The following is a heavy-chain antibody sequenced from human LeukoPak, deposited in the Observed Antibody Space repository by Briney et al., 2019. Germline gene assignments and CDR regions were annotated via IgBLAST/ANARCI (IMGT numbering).Heavy chain of an antibody. CDR3: ARDRVNSGWYTY. CDR2: INHSGST. CDR1: GVSFSGYY. J-gene: IGHJ4*02. D-gene: IGHD6-19*01. V-gene: IGHV4-34*01. Sequence: SETLSLTCAVYGVSFSGYYWSWIRQPPGKGLEWIGEINHSGSTNYNPSLKSRVTISVDTSKNQFSLKLSSVTAADTAVYYCARDRVNSGWYTYWGQGTLVTVSS.